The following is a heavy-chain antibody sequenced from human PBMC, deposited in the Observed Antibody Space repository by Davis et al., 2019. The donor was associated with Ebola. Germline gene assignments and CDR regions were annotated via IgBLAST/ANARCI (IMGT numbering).Heavy chain of an antibody. CDR3: ARYDFWSDYGMDV. Sequence: KVSCKGSGYSFTSYWIGWVRQMPGKGLEWMGIIYPGDSYTNYSPSFQGHVTISADKSISTAYLQWSSLKASDTAMYYCARYDFWSDYGMDVWGQGTTVTVSS. D-gene: IGHD3-3*01. J-gene: IGHJ6*02. CDR1: GYSFTSYW. V-gene: IGHV5-51*01. CDR2: IYPGDSYT.